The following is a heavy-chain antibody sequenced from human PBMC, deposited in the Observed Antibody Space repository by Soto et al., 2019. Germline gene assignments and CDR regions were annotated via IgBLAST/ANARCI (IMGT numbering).Heavy chain of an antibody. J-gene: IGHJ5*02. CDR3: ARGSRVLEWFFRFDP. Sequence: ASVKVSCKASGYTFTSYYVHWVRQAPGQGLEWMGIINSGGGGTTYAQNFQGRVTMTRDTSTSTVYMELGSLRSEGTAVYYWARGSRVLEWFFRFDPWGQGTLVTVSS. CDR2: INSGGGGT. D-gene: IGHD3-3*01. CDR1: GYTFTSYY. V-gene: IGHV1-46*03.